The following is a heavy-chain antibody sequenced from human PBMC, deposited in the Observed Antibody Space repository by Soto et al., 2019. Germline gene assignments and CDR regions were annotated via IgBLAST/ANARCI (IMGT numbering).Heavy chain of an antibody. CDR2: IIPIFGTA. CDR3: AREMPRKDWEGCWFDP. Sequence: QVQLVQSGAEVKKPGSSVKVSCKASGGTFSSYAISWVQQAPGQGLEWMGGIIPIFGTANYAQKFQGRVTITADESTSTAYMELSSLRSEDTAVYYCAREMPRKDWEGCWFDPWGQGTLVTVSS. D-gene: IGHD1-26*01. V-gene: IGHV1-69*01. CDR1: GGTFSSYA. J-gene: IGHJ5*02.